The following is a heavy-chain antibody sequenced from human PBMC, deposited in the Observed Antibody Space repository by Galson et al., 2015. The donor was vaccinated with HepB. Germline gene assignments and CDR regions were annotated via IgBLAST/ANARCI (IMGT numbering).Heavy chain of an antibody. D-gene: IGHD4-11*01. Sequence: SVKVSCKASGYTFPGYSIHWVRQAPGQGLEWMGRMNPNSGATEYAQKFQGRVTMTRDTSINTAYMQLDSLISDDTAVYFCVREVTALHNWFDSWGEGTLVTVSA. CDR2: MNPNSGAT. V-gene: IGHV1-2*06. CDR3: VREVTALHNWFDS. CDR1: GYTFPGYS. J-gene: IGHJ5*01.